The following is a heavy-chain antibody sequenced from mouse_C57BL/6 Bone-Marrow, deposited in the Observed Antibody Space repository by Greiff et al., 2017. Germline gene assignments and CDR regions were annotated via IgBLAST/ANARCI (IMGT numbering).Heavy chain of an antibody. CDR1: GYSITSGYY. V-gene: IGHV3-6*01. CDR3: AIYYDSFYYYAMDY. CDR2: ISYDGSN. D-gene: IGHD2-4*01. Sequence: ESGPGLVKPSQSLSLTCSVTGYSITSGYYWNWIRQFPGNKLEWMGYISYDGSNNYNPSLKNRISITRDTSKNQFFLKFNSVTTEDTATYYCAIYYDSFYYYAMDYWCQGPSVTVSS. J-gene: IGHJ4*01.